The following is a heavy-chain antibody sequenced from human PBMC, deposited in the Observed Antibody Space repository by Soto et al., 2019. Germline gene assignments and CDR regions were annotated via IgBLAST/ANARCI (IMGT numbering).Heavy chain of an antibody. V-gene: IGHV3-23*01. CDR1: GFTFINYA. Sequence: EVQLLESGGGLVQPGGSMRLSCAASGFTFINYAMSWVRQAPGKGLEWVSSISGSGGNTYADSVKGRFTISRDNSKNTLDRQMNSLRAEDTAVYFCAKDIQQGLVLDAFDVWGQGTIVTVSS. J-gene: IGHJ3*01. CDR2: ISGSGGNT. D-gene: IGHD6-19*01. CDR3: AKDIQQGLVLDAFDV.